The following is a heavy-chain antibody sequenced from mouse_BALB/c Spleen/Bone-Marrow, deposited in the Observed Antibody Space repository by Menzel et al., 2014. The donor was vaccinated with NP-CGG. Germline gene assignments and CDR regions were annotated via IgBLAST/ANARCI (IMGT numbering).Heavy chain of an antibody. CDR1: GFNIRDTY. Sequence: EVQLQQSGAELVKPGASVKLSCTSSGFNIRDTYIHWVKQRPEQGLEWIGKIDPAKDNTEYDPKFQGKATITADTPSNTAYLQLSSLTSEDTAVYYCARGVRQLGLPSWGQGTLVTVST. J-gene: IGHJ3*01. V-gene: IGHV14-3*02. D-gene: IGHD3-2*01. CDR3: ARGVRQLGLPS. CDR2: IDPAKDNT.